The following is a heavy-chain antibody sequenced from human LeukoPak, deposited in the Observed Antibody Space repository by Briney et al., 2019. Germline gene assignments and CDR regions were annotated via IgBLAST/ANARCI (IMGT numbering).Heavy chain of an antibody. CDR1: GYTFTGYY. V-gene: IGHV1-2*04. D-gene: IGHD3-22*01. Sequence: GASVKVSCKASGYTFTGYYMHWVRQAPGQGLEWMGWINPNSGGTNYVQRFQGWVTMTRDTSISTAYMELSRLRSDDTAVYYCARPMIPLNCDAFDIWGQGTMLTVSS. CDR3: ARPMIPLNCDAFDI. CDR2: INPNSGGT. J-gene: IGHJ3*02.